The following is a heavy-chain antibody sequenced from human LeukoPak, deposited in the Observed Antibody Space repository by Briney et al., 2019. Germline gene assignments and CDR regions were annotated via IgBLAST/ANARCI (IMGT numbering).Heavy chain of an antibody. Sequence: GASVKVSCKASGYTFTSHGISWVRQAPGQGLEWMGWINAYIGNTNYAQKLQGRVTMTTDTSTSTAYMDLRSLRSDDTAVYYCARDDYYDSSGYYTLWGQGTLVTVSS. D-gene: IGHD3-22*01. J-gene: IGHJ4*02. CDR2: INAYIGNT. CDR3: ARDDYYDSSGYYTL. CDR1: GYTFTSHG. V-gene: IGHV1-18*01.